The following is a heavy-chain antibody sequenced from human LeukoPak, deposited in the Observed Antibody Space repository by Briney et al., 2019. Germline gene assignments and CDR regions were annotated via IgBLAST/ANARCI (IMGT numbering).Heavy chain of an antibody. V-gene: IGHV3-74*01. Sequence: GVSLRLSCAASGLTFSNYWMHWVRQAPGKGLVWVSRIKNDGSGTIYADSVKGRFTISRDNAKNTLYLQMNSLRAEDTAVYYCARNPSTSMEFWGQGTLVTVSS. CDR1: GLTFSNYW. CDR3: ARNPSTSMEF. J-gene: IGHJ4*02. D-gene: IGHD5-18*01. CDR2: IKNDGSGT.